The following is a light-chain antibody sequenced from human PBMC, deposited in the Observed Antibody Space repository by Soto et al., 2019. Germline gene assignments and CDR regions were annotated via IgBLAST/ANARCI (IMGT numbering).Light chain of an antibody. Sequence: VLPHSLGTLSLSQGEGATISCRATQTVSTNYLAWYQQKAGHAPRLLIYGASTRATGITDRFTGCRSGTAFSLPISSLGPGDFAVYCFQQYGRRSWTFGLGIKV. CDR3: QQYGRRSWT. J-gene: IGKJ1*01. CDR2: GAS. CDR1: QTVSTNY. V-gene: IGKV3-20*01.